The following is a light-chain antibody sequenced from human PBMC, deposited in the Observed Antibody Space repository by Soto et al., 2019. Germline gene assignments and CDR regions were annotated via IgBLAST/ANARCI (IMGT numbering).Light chain of an antibody. J-gene: IGKJ2*01. CDR2: GAS. CDR1: QSITSE. V-gene: IGKV3-15*01. CDR3: QQGHNWPLT. Sequence: EIVMTQSPATLSVSPGETATLSCRASQSITSELAWYQQKPGQPPRLLIYGASTRATGVPARFTGSGSGSEFTLTISGLQSEDFAVYYCQQGHNWPLTFVQGTRLEI.